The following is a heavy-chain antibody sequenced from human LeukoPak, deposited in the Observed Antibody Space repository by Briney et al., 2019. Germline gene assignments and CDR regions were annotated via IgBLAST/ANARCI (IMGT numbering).Heavy chain of an antibody. V-gene: IGHV3-64D*09. CDR1: GFTFSSYA. CDR2: ISSNGGST. D-gene: IGHD3-10*01. Sequence: TGGSLRLSCSASGFTFSSYAMHWVRQAPGKGLEYVSAISSNGGSTYYADSVKDRFTISRDNSKNTLYLQMSSLRPEDTAVYYCVNGRFGELFDAFDIRGQGTMVTVSS. CDR3: VNGRFGELFDAFDI. J-gene: IGHJ3*02.